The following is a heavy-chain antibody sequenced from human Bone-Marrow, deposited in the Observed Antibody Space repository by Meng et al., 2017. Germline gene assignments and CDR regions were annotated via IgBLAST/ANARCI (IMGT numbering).Heavy chain of an antibody. CDR1: GFTFSSYG. D-gene: IGHD1-26*01. J-gene: IGHJ4*02. Sequence: GESLKISCAASGFTFSSYGMHWVRQAPGKGLEWVAVIWYDGSNKYYADSVKGRFTISRDNSKNTLYLQMNSLRAEDTAVYYCARDRVGATNLIDYWGQGALVTVSS. CDR2: IWYDGSNK. CDR3: ARDRVGATNLIDY. V-gene: IGHV3-33*01.